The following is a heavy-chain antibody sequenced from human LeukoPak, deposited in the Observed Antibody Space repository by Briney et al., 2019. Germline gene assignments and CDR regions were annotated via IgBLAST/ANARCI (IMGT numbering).Heavy chain of an antibody. D-gene: IGHD3-3*01. CDR2: IYSGGNT. J-gene: IGHJ4*02. CDR3: AREFPLSGYFDF. V-gene: IGHV3-53*01. Sequence: GGSLRLSCAASGFAVSSNYMSWVRQAPGKGLEWVSGIYSGGNTYSTDSVKGRFIISRDNSKNTLYLQMNSLRDEDTAVYYCAREFPLSGYFDFWGQGTLVTVSS. CDR1: GFAVSSNY.